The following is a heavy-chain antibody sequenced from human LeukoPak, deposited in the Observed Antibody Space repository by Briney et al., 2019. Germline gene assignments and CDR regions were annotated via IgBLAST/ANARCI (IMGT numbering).Heavy chain of an antibody. CDR2: ISSSGSYI. V-gene: IGHV3-21*01. CDR1: GFTFSSYS. Sequence: GGSLRLSCAASGFTFSSYSMNWVRQAPGKGLEWVSSISSSGSYIYYADSVKGRFTISRDYAKNSLYLQMNSLRAEDTAVYYCARRYDSSGYPFDYWGQGTLVTVSS. D-gene: IGHD3-22*01. J-gene: IGHJ4*02. CDR3: ARRYDSSGYPFDY.